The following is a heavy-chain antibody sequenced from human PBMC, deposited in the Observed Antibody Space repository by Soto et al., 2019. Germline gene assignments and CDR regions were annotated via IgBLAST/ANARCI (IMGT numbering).Heavy chain of an antibody. CDR3: ARVGVGAIVED. CDR1: GYSFTSYG. D-gene: IGHD1-26*01. V-gene: IGHV1-18*01. Sequence: ASVNVSCPASGYSFTSYGISWVRQAPGQGLEWMGWISAYNGNTNYAQKLQGRVTMTTDTSTSTAYMELRSLRSDATAVDDGARVGVGAIVEDWGQGTRVTV. CDR2: ISAYNGNT. J-gene: IGHJ4*02.